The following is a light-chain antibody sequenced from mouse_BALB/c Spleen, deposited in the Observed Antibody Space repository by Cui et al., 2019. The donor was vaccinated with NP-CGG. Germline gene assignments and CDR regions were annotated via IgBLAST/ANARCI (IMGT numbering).Light chain of an antibody. Sequence: AVVTKESALTTSPGETVKLTCRSSTGAVTTNNYDNWVQEKPDHLFTGLIGGTNNRAPGVPARFSGSLIGDKAALTITGAQTEDEAIYFCALWYSNHWVFGGGTKLTVL. V-gene: IGLV1*01. J-gene: IGLJ1*01. CDR1: TGAVTTNNY. CDR3: ALWYSNHWV. CDR2: GTN.